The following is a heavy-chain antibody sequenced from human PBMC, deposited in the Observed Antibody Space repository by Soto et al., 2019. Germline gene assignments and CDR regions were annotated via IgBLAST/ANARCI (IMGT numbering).Heavy chain of an antibody. J-gene: IGHJ5*02. V-gene: IGHV4-30-4*08. CDR3: ARGATP. CDR2: ISYTGST. CDR1: GASINDGLYY. Sequence: VQVQESGPGLVKPSQTLSLTCTVSGASINDGLYYWSWIRQPPGKGLEWVGFISYTGSTTYNPSLKNPVIISKDTSMNLFSLTLSAVTAADTAVYYCARGATPWGQGTLVTVSS.